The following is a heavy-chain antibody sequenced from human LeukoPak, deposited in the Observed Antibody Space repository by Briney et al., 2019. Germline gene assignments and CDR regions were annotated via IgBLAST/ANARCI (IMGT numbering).Heavy chain of an antibody. D-gene: IGHD6-13*01. CDR3: EAIAEAFAFDI. Sequence: TSVKVSCKASGLTFLRSAIQWLRQARGQRLEWIGWIVVGSGNTNYAQKFQERVTITRDMSTSTAYMELSSLRSEDTAVYYCEAIAEAFAFDIWGQGTMVTVSS. V-gene: IGHV1-58*02. CDR2: IVVGSGNT. CDR1: GLTFLRSA. J-gene: IGHJ3*02.